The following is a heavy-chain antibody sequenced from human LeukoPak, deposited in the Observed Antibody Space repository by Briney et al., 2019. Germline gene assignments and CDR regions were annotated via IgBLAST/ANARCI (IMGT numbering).Heavy chain of an antibody. Sequence: EALSLTCTVSGGSISSYYWSWIRQPPGKGLEWIGYIYYSGSTNYNPSLKSRVTISVDTSKNQFSLKLSSVTAADTAVYYCAREPLGLRFLEWPEEGDAFDIWGQGTMVTVSS. CDR3: AREPLGLRFLEWPEEGDAFDI. V-gene: IGHV4-59*01. D-gene: IGHD3-3*01. J-gene: IGHJ3*02. CDR2: IYYSGST. CDR1: GGSISSYY.